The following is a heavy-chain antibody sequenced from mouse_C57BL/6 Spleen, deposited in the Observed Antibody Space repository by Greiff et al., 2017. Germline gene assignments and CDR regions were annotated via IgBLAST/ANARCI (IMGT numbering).Heavy chain of an antibody. CDR1: GYTFTSYD. CDR2: IYPRDGST. D-gene: IGHD2-4*01. J-gene: IGHJ2*01. V-gene: IGHV1-85*01. CDR3: ARWNYDYDDYFDY. Sequence: QVQLQQSGPELVKPGASVKLSCKASGYTFTSYDLNWVKQRPGQGLEWIGWIYPRDGSTKYNEKFKGKATLTVDTSSSTAYMELHSLTSEDSAVYFCARWNYDYDDYFDYWGQGTTLTVSS.